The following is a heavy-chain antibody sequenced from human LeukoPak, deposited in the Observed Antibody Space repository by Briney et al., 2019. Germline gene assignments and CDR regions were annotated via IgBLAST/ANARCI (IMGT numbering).Heavy chain of an antibody. Sequence: ASVNVSCKASGYTFTSYGISWVRQAPGQGLEWMGWISAYNGNTNYAQKLQGRVTMTTDTSTSTAYMELRSLRSDDTAVYYCARGPLYDWSGYYTVNFDYWGQGTLVTVSS. V-gene: IGHV1-18*01. CDR3: ARGPLYDWSGYYTVNFDY. D-gene: IGHD3-22*01. CDR2: ISAYNGNT. J-gene: IGHJ4*02. CDR1: GYTFTSYG.